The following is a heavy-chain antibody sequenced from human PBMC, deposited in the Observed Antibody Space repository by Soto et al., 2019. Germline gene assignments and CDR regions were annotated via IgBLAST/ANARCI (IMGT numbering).Heavy chain of an antibody. CDR3: ARDFGGYDAYYFDY. J-gene: IGHJ4*02. CDR2: INPNSGGT. Sequence: VKVSCKASGYTFTGYYMHWVRQAPGQGLEWMGWINPNSGGTNYAQKFQGRVTMTRDTSISTAYMELSRLRSDDTAVYYCARDFGGYDAYYFDYWGQGTLVTVSS. CDR1: GYTFTGYY. D-gene: IGHD5-12*01. V-gene: IGHV1-2*02.